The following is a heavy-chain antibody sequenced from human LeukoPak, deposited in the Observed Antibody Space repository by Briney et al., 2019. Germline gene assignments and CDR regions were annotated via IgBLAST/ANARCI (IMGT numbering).Heavy chain of an antibody. Sequence: GASVKVSCKASGYTFTGYAMNWVRQAPGQGLEWMGWINTNTGNPTYAQGFTGRFVFSLDTSVSTAYLQISSLKAEDTAVYYCARASYNWNYLDWFDPWGQGTLVTVSS. D-gene: IGHD1-7*01. CDR1: GYTFTGYA. J-gene: IGHJ5*02. CDR2: INTNTGNP. V-gene: IGHV7-4-1*02. CDR3: ARASYNWNYLDWFDP.